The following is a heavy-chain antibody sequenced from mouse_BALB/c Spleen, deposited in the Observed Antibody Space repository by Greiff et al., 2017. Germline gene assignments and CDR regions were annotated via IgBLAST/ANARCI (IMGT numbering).Heavy chain of an antibody. Sequence: QVQLQQPGAELVKPGASVKLSCTASGYTFTSYWMHWVKQRPGQGLEWIGEINPSNGRTNYNEKFKSKATLTVDKSSSTAYMQLSSLTSEDSAVYYCARDLYYGSSYGYWGQGTTLTVSS. J-gene: IGHJ2*01. CDR1: GYTFTSYW. V-gene: IGHV1S81*02. CDR3: ARDLYYGSSYGY. CDR2: INPSNGRT. D-gene: IGHD1-1*01.